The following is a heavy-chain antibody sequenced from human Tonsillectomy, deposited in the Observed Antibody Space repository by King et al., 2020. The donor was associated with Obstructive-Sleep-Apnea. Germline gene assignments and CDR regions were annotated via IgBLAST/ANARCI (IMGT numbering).Heavy chain of an antibody. CDR3: ARVHCSGGSCYYYYGMDV. J-gene: IGHJ6*02. CDR1: GGSLSRGGYY. D-gene: IGHD2-15*01. Sequence: VQLQESGPGLVKPSQTLSLTCTVSGGSLSRGGYYWSWIRQHPGKGLEWIGYIHYSGSTYYNPSPKSRVTISVDTSKNQISLKLSSVTAADTAVYYCARVHCSGGSCYYYYGMDVWGQGTTVTVSS. CDR2: IHYSGST. V-gene: IGHV4-31*03.